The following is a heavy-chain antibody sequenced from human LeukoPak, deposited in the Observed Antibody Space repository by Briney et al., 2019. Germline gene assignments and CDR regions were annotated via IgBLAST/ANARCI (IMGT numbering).Heavy chain of an antibody. D-gene: IGHD3-9*01. CDR2: IYYSGST. CDR1: GGSISSYY. V-gene: IGHV4-59*01. J-gene: IGHJ4*02. CDR3: ARSNYDILTGYYYFDY. Sequence: SETLSLTCTVSGGSISSYYWSWIRQPPGKGLEWIGYIYYSGSTNYNPSLKSRVTISVDTSKNLFSLKLSSVTAADTAVYYCARSNYDILTGYYYFDYWGQGTLVTVSS.